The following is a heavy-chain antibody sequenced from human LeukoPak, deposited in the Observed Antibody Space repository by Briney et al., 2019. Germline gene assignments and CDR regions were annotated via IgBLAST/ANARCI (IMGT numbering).Heavy chain of an antibody. CDR2: ISYDGSNK. D-gene: IGHD5-18*01. J-gene: IGHJ6*02. V-gene: IGHV3-30-3*01. Sequence: GGSLRLSCAASGFTFSSYAMHWVRQAPGKGLEWVAVISYDGSNKYYADSVKGRFTISRDNSKNTLYLQMNSLRAEDTAVYYCARENHVDTAMVPVYYYYYGMDVWGQGTTVTVSS. CDR3: ARENHVDTAMVPVYYYYYGMDV. CDR1: GFTFSSYA.